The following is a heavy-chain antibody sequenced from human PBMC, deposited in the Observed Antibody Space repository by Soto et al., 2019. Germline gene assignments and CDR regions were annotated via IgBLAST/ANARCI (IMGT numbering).Heavy chain of an antibody. D-gene: IGHD1-1*01. V-gene: IGHV3-74*03. CDR3: ARGGDWKYVQDC. J-gene: IGHJ4*02. Sequence: PGGSLRLSCAASGFTFTHYRIHWVRQPPGKGLEWVGRINSDGARIEYGDSVKVRFTISRDNDHNMVFLQMNSLTDEDSGVYFCARGGDWKYVQDCWGQGTLVTVSS. CDR1: GFTFTHYR. CDR2: INSDGARI.